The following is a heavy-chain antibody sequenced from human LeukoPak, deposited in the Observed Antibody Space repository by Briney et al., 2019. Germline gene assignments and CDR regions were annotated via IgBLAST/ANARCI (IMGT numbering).Heavy chain of an antibody. D-gene: IGHD3-10*01. CDR3: ARSLWFGELDGRLDP. CDR1: GDSISSYY. Sequence: SETLSLTCTVSGDSISSYYWSWIRQPPGKGLEWIGYIYYSGSTNYNPSLKSRVTISVDTSKNQFSLKLSSVTAADTAVYYCARSLWFGELDGRLDPWGQGTLVTVSS. V-gene: IGHV4-59*01. J-gene: IGHJ5*02. CDR2: IYYSGST.